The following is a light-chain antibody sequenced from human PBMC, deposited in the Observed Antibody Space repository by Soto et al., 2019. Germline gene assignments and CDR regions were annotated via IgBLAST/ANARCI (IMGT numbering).Light chain of an antibody. CDR3: QQLYTLPFT. J-gene: IGKJ5*01. Sequence: DIQMTQSPSTLPASVGDIVTITCRASQSISNWLARYQQKPGTAPKVMIYHASNLQSGVPSRFSGSGSGTECTLTISGLLPEDVAAYHCQQLYTLPFTFGQGTRLEI. CDR2: HAS. CDR1: QSISNW. V-gene: IGKV1-5*01.